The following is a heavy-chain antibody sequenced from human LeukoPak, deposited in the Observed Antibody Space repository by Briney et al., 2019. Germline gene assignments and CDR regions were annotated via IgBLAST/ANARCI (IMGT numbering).Heavy chain of an antibody. V-gene: IGHV3-30*18. CDR2: ISYDGSNK. CDR1: GFTFSSYG. J-gene: IGHJ4*02. D-gene: IGHD6-13*01. Sequence: GRSLRLSCAASGFTFSSYGMHWVRQAPGKGLEWVAVISYDGSNKYYADSVKGRFTISRDNSKNTLYLQMNSLRAEDTALYYCAKDLSDSSSFDYWGQGTLVTVSS. CDR3: AKDLSDSSSFDY.